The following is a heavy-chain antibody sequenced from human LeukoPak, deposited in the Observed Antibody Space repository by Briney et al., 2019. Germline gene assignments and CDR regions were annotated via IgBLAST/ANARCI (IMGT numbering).Heavy chain of an antibody. CDR2: ISSSSSYI. CDR3: ARGPSSDFWSGYYPY. CDR1: GFTFSSYS. J-gene: IGHJ4*02. D-gene: IGHD3-3*01. V-gene: IGHV3-21*01. Sequence: GSLRLSCAASGFTFSSYSMNWVRQAPGKGLEWVSSISSSSSYIYYADSVKGRFTISRDNAKNSLYLQMNSLRAEDTAVYYCARGPSSDFWSGYYPYWGQGTLVTVSS.